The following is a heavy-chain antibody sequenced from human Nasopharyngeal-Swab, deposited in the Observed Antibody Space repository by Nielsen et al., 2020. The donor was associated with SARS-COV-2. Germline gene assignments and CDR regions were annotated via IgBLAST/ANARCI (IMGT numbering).Heavy chain of an antibody. J-gene: IGHJ4*02. D-gene: IGHD3-22*01. V-gene: IGHV4-4*08. CDR3: ARVYYDSSGYRED. CDR2: IYTSGST. Sequence: SETLSLTCTVSGGFINSYYWSWIRQPPRRGLEWIGRIYTSGSTNYNPSLKSRVTISVDTSKNQFSLKLSSVTAADTAVYYCARVYYDSSGYREDWGQGTLVTVSS. CDR1: GGFINSYY.